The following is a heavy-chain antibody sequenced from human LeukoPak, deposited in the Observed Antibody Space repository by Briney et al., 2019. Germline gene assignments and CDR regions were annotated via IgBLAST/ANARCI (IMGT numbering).Heavy chain of an antibody. CDR2: IYPGDSDT. CDR3: ATGYETNYYYYDMDV. V-gene: IGHV5-51*01. Sequence: GESLKISCKGSGYSFTSYWIGWVRQMPGKGLEWMGIIYPGDSDTRYSPSFQGQVTISADKSISTAYLQWSRLKASDTAMYYCATGYETNYYYYDMDVWGKGTTVTVSS. D-gene: IGHD3-3*01. J-gene: IGHJ6*03. CDR1: GYSFTSYW.